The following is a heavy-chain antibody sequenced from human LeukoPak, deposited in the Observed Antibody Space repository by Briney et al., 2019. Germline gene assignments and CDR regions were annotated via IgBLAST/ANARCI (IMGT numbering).Heavy chain of an antibody. V-gene: IGHV4-59*12. CDR1: GGSISSYY. J-gene: IGHJ4*02. Sequence: PSETLSLTCTVSGGSISSYYWSWIRQPPGNGLEWIGYIYYSGSTNYNPSLKSRVTMSVDTSKNQFSLKLSSLTAAATAVYYCARANRGYPFDYWGQGTLVTVSS. CDR2: IYYSGST. D-gene: IGHD1-1*01. CDR3: ARANRGYPFDY.